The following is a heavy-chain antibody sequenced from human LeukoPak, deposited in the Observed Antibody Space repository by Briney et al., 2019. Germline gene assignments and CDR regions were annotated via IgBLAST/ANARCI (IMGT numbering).Heavy chain of an antibody. D-gene: IGHD3-10*01. CDR2: ISAYNGNT. J-gene: IGHJ4*02. V-gene: IGHV1-18*01. CDR3: ARDQDFRWFGELFDY. Sequence: ASVKVSCKASGYTFTSYGISWVRQAPGQELEWMGWISAYNGNTNYAQKLQGRVTMTTDTSTSTAYMELRSLRSDDTAVYYCARDQDFRWFGELFDYWGQGTLVTVSS. CDR1: GYTFTSYG.